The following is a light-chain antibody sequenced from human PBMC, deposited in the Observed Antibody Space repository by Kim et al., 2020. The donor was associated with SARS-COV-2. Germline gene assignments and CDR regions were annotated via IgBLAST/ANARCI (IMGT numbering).Light chain of an antibody. CDR1: KLGDKY. CDR3: QAWDSSTV. CDR2: QDT. V-gene: IGLV3-1*01. Sequence: SYELTQSPSVSVSPGQTASITCSGDKLGDKYACWYQQKPGQSPVLVIYQDTKRPSGIPERFSGSNSGNTATLTISGTQAMDEADYYCQAWDSSTVFGTGT. J-gene: IGLJ1*01.